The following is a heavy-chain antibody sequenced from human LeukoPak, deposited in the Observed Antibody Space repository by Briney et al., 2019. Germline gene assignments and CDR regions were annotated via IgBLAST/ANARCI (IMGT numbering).Heavy chain of an antibody. J-gene: IGHJ3*02. Sequence: GGSLRLSSAASGFTFSSYAMSWVRQAPGKGLEWVANIKQDGGEKYYVDSVKGRFTISRDNSKNTLYLQMNSLRAEDTAVFYCARGIGSGAFDIWGQGTMVTVSS. D-gene: IGHD2-15*01. CDR3: ARGIGSGAFDI. CDR1: GFTFSSYA. CDR2: IKQDGGEK. V-gene: IGHV3-7*03.